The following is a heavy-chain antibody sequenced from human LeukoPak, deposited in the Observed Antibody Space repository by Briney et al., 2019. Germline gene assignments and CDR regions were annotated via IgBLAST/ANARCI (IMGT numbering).Heavy chain of an antibody. CDR1: GFTFSSYA. Sequence: HPGRSLRLSCAASGFTFSSYAMHWVRQAPGKGLEWVAVISYDGSNKYYADSVKGRFTISRDNSKNTLYLQMSSLRAEDTAVYYCARDSGNSFDYWGQGTLVTVSS. V-gene: IGHV3-30-3*01. D-gene: IGHD2/OR15-2a*01. CDR2: ISYDGSNK. CDR3: ARDSGNSFDY. J-gene: IGHJ4*02.